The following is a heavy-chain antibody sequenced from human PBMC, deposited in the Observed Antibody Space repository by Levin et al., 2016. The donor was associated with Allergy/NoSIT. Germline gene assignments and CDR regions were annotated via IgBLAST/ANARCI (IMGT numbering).Heavy chain of an antibody. CDR2: ISSNGGST. V-gene: IGHV3-64D*06. Sequence: WIRQPPGKGLEYVSAISSNGGSTYYADSVKGRFTISRDNSKNTLYLQMSSLRAEDTAVYYYVKDHPYASSSWYFDYYYGMDVWGQGTTVTVSS. J-gene: IGHJ6*02. CDR3: VKDHPYASSSWYFDYYYGMDV. D-gene: IGHD6-13*01.